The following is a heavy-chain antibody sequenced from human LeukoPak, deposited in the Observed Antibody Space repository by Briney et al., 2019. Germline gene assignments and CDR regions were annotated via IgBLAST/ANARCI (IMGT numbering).Heavy chain of an antibody. Sequence: GESLKISCEASGFSFSTYAMSWVRQAPGEGLEWVSGIVGGGGSTYYADSVKGRFTISRDNSKNMLYLQMNSLRAEDTAVYYCAKDLGRDYWGQGTLVTVSS. CDR2: IVGGGGST. CDR1: GFSFSTYA. D-gene: IGHD3-16*01. J-gene: IGHJ4*02. CDR3: AKDLGRDY. V-gene: IGHV3-23*01.